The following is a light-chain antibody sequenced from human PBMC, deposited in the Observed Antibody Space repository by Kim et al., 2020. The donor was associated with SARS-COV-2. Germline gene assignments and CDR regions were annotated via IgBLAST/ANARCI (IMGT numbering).Light chain of an antibody. V-gene: IGLV2-8*01. Sequence: QSALTQPPSASGSPGQSLTISCTGSSSDVGRYNYVSWYQQYPGKAPKLLIYEVNKRPSGVTDRFSGSKSGNTASLTVSGLQADDEADYYCRSYTGSNTWVFGTGTQVTVL. CDR1: SSDVGRYNY. CDR2: EVN. CDR3: RSYTGSNTWV. J-gene: IGLJ1*01.